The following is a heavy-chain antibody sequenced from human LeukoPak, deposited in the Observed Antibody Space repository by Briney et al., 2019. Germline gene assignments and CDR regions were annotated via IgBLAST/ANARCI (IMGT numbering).Heavy chain of an antibody. CDR2: IRNDGSNI. D-gene: IGHD6-19*01. CDR3: ARGGGWLYFDN. J-gene: IGHJ4*02. V-gene: IGHV3-30*02. Sequence: GGSLRLSCAASGFSFSSYGMHWVRQAPGKGLERVAFIRNDGSNIHYADSVKGRVTISRDNSKNTLYLEMNSLRAEDTAIYYCARGGGWLYFDNWGQGTLVTVSS. CDR1: GFSFSSYG.